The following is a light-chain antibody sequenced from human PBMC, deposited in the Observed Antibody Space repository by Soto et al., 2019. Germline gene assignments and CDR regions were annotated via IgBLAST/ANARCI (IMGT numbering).Light chain of an antibody. V-gene: IGLV1-44*01. CDR2: GNN. CDR3: AAWDDSLNGYV. CDR1: SSNIGSNT. J-gene: IGLJ1*01. Sequence: QSVLTQPPSASGTPGQRATISCSGSSSNIGSNTVNWYHQLPGTAPKLLNYGNNQRPSGVPDRFSGSKSGTSASLAISGLQSEDEADYYCAAWDDSLNGYVFGTGTKATVL.